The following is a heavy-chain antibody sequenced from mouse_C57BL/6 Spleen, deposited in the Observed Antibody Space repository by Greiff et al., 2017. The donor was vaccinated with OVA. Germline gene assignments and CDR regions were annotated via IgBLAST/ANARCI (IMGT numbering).Heavy chain of an antibody. CDR1: GYSITSGYY. Sequence: EVQRVESGPGLVKPSQSLSLTCSVTGYSITSGYYWNWIRQFPGNKLEWMGYISYDGSNNYNPSLKNRISITRDTSKNQFFLKLNSVTTEDTATYYCARGRAITTVVDYWGQGTTLTVSS. CDR2: ISYDGSN. CDR3: ARGRAITTVVDY. D-gene: IGHD1-1*01. J-gene: IGHJ2*01. V-gene: IGHV3-6*01.